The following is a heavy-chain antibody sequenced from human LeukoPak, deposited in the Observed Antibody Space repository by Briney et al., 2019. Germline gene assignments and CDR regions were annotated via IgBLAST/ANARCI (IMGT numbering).Heavy chain of an antibody. V-gene: IGHV3-23*01. D-gene: IGHD1-26*01. CDR3: AKGLYSGSPDAFDI. CDR2: VSAGGST. CDR1: GFTFSNYG. Sequence: GGSLRLSCAASGFTFSNYGMSWVRQAPGMGLEWVSGVSAGGSTYYTGSVKGRFTISRDNSKSTLSLQMNSLRVEDTATYHCAKGLYSGSPDAFDIWGQGTMVTASS. J-gene: IGHJ3*02.